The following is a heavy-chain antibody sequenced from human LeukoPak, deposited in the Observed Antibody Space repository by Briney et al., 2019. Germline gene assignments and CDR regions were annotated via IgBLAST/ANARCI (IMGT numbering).Heavy chain of an antibody. Sequence: GSLRLSCAASGFTFSSYAMHWVRQAPGQGLEWVAVISYDGSNKYYADSVKGRFTISRDNSKNTLYLQMNSLRAEDTAVYYCARETGSGWHYFDYWGQGTLVTVSS. CDR3: ARETGSGWHYFDY. CDR1: GFTFSSYA. D-gene: IGHD6-19*01. V-gene: IGHV3-30-3*01. CDR2: ISYDGSNK. J-gene: IGHJ4*02.